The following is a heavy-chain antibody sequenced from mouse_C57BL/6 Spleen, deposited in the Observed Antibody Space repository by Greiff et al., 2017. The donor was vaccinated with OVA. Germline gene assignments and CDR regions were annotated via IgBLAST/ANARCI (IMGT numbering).Heavy chain of an antibody. J-gene: IGHJ2*01. CDR2: ISYDGSN. CDR3: AREENYDWFYFDY. Sequence: ESGPGLVKPSQSLSLTCSVTGYSITSGYYWNWIRQFPGNKLEWMGYISYDGSNNYNPSLKNRISITRDTSKNQFFLKLNSVTTEDTATYYCAREENYDWFYFDYWGQGTTLTVSS. D-gene: IGHD2-4*01. CDR1: GYSITSGYY. V-gene: IGHV3-6*01.